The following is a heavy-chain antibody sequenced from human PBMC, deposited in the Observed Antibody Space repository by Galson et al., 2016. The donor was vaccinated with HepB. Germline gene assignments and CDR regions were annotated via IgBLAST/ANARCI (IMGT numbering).Heavy chain of an antibody. CDR1: GFTFSSYA. J-gene: IGHJ6*03. CDR3: AKGGGYNSAYYFYYYMGV. V-gene: IGHV3-23*01. D-gene: IGHD5-24*01. CDR2: ISGSGAST. Sequence: SLRLSCAASGFTFSSYAMSWVRQAPGKGLEWVSAISGSGASTYYADSVKGRFTISRDNSKNTLYLHMNSLRAEDTAVNYCAKGGGYNSAYYFYYYMGVWGKGTTVTVSS.